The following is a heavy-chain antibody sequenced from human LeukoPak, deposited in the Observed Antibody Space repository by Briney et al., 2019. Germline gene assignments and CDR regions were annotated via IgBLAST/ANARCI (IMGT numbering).Heavy chain of an antibody. Sequence: SETLSLTCIVSGDSISGKYWSWIRRPAGKGLEWLGRIYSSGTTDYSPSLMSRVTMSLDTSKNHISLRLRPVTAADTAVYYCARLDILVPRAVEWFDPWGQGTVVTVSS. CDR2: IYSSGTT. CDR1: GDSISGKY. D-gene: IGHD2-2*01. V-gene: IGHV4-4*07. J-gene: IGHJ5*01. CDR3: ARLDILVPRAVEWFDP.